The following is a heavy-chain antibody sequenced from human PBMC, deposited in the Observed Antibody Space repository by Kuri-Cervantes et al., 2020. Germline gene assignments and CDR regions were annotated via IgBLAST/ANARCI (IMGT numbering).Heavy chain of an antibody. J-gene: IGHJ6*02. V-gene: IGHV1-18*01. CDR2: ISAYNGNT. CDR3: ASAYYGSGSPIYGMDV. CDR1: GYTFTSYG. Sequence: ASVKVSCKASGYTFTSYGISWVRQAPGQGLEWMGWISAYNGNTNYAQKLQGRVTMTTDTSTSTAYMELRRLRSDDTAVYYCASAYYGSGSPIYGMDVWGQGTTVTVSS. D-gene: IGHD3-10*01.